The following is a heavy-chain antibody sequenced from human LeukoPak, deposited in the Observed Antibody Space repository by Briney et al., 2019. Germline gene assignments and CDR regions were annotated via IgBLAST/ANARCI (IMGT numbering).Heavy chain of an antibody. Sequence: PGGSLRLSCAASGFTFSSYAMSWVRQAPGKGLEWVSAISGSGGSTYYADSVKGRFTISRDNSKNTLYLQMNSLRAEDTAVYYCARGYSSGWYLRGQPGDYFDYWGQGTLVTVSS. J-gene: IGHJ4*02. CDR1: GFTFSSYA. CDR3: ARGYSSGWYLRGQPGDYFDY. V-gene: IGHV3-23*01. CDR2: ISGSGGST. D-gene: IGHD6-19*01.